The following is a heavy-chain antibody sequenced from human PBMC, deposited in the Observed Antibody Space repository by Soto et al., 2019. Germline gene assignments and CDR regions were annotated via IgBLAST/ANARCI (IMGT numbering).Heavy chain of an antibody. Sequence: SETLSLTCTVSGGSISSYYWSWIRQPPGKGLEWIGYIYYSGSTNYNPSLKSRVTISVDTSKNQFSLKLSSVTAADTAVYYCARRRYDFLSRYLGWFDPWGQGTLVTVSS. CDR3: ARRRYDFLSRYLGWFDP. J-gene: IGHJ5*02. CDR2: IYYSGST. V-gene: IGHV4-59*08. D-gene: IGHD3-3*01. CDR1: GGSISSYY.